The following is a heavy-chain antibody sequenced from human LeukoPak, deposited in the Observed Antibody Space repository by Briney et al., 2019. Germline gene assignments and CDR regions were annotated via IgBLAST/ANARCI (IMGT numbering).Heavy chain of an antibody. D-gene: IGHD6-6*01. J-gene: IGHJ4*02. V-gene: IGHV4-39*07. Sequence: SETLSLTCTVSGDSISSSSYYWGWIRQPPGKGLEWIGTIYYSGSTHYNPSLTSRVTISIDTSKNQFSLKLTSVTAADTAVYYCARWGSIAVARFDYWGQGTLVTVSS. CDR1: GDSISSSSYY. CDR3: ARWGSIAVARFDY. CDR2: IYYSGST.